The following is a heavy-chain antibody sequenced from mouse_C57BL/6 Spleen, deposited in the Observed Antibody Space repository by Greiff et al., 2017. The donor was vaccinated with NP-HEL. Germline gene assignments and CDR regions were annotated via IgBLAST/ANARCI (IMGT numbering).Heavy chain of an antibody. Sequence: VQLQQPGAELVMPGASVKLSCKASGYTFTSYWMHWVKQRPGQGLEWIGEIVPSDSYTNYNQKFKGKSTLTVDKSSSTAYMQLSSLTSEDSEVCYSARSENNDVDWYFEVWGTGTTVTVA. J-gene: IGHJ1*03. D-gene: IGHD1-3*01. V-gene: IGHV1-69*01. CDR3: ARSENNDVDWYFEV. CDR1: GYTFTSYW. CDR2: IVPSDSYT.